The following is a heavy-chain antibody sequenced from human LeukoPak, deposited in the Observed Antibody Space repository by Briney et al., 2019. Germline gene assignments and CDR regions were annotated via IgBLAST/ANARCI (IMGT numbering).Heavy chain of an antibody. CDR2: IYYSGST. Sequence: SETLSLTCTVSGGSISSSSYYWGWIRQPPGKGLEWIRSIYYSGSTYYNPSLKSRVTISVDTSKNQFSLKLSSVTAADTAVYYCARHGKEQWLEDPFDYWGQGTLVTVSS. CDR1: GGSISSSSYY. D-gene: IGHD6-19*01. CDR3: ARHGKEQWLEDPFDY. J-gene: IGHJ4*02. V-gene: IGHV4-39*01.